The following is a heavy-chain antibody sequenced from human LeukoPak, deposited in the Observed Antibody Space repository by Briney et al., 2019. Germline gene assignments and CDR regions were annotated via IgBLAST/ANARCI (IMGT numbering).Heavy chain of an antibody. V-gene: IGHV4-34*01. CDR3: ARESSYSSSPFDY. CDR1: GGSFSGYY. D-gene: IGHD6-6*01. J-gene: IGHJ4*02. Sequence: SETLSLTCAVYGGSFSGYYWSWIRQPPGKGLEWIGEINHSGSTNYNPSLKSRVTISVDTSKNQFSLELSSVTAADTAVYYCARESSYSSSPFDYWGQGTLVTVSS. CDR2: INHSGST.